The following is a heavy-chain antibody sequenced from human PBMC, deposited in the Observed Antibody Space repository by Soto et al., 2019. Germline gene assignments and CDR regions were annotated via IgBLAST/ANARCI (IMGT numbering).Heavy chain of an antibody. CDR2: IMPIFRTP. D-gene: IGHD2-2*01. V-gene: IGHV1-69*12. J-gene: IGHJ6*01. CDR1: GGTFSNSA. CDR3: ARDKDRLPLGGKYYYILDV. Sequence: QVQLEQSGAEVQKPGSSVNVSCKASGGTFSNSAISWVRQAPGQGLEWMGGIMPIFRTPDYAQKFQGRVTITAGESTTTAYMEWSGLRSDDTAVYYFARDKDRLPLGGKYYYILDVWGQGNTVNVSS.